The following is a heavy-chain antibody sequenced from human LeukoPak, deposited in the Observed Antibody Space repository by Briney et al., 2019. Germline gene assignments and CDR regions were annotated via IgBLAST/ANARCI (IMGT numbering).Heavy chain of an antibody. CDR1: GGSISSGSYY. D-gene: IGHD6-13*01. Sequence: SETLSLTCTVSGGSISSGSYYWSWIRQPPGKGLEWIGYIYYSGSTNYNPSLKSRVTISVDTSKNQFSLKLSSVTAADTAVYYCASGYSSFHDAFDIWGQGTMVTVSS. CDR2: IYYSGST. J-gene: IGHJ3*02. V-gene: IGHV4-61*01. CDR3: ASGYSSFHDAFDI.